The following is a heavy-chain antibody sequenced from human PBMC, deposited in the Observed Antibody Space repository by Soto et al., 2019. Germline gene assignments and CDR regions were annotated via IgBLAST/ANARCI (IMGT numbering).Heavy chain of an antibody. CDR3: AREGSYCSGDSCYSHYYYGMDV. V-gene: IGHV1-69*13. D-gene: IGHD2-15*01. Sequence: SVKVSCKASGGTFSSYAISWVRQAPGQGLEWMGGIIPIFGTANYAQKFQGRVTITADESTSTAYMELSSLRSEDTAVYYCAREGSYCSGDSCYSHYYYGMDVWGQGTTVTVSS. CDR1: GGTFSSYA. CDR2: IIPIFGTA. J-gene: IGHJ6*02.